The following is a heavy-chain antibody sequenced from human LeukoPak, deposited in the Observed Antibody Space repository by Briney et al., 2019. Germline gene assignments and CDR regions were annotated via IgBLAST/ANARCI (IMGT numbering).Heavy chain of an antibody. Sequence: GGSLRLSCAASGFTVSSNYMSWVRQAPGQGLECVSVIYGGGSTYYADSVKGRFTISRDNSKSTQYLQMNSLRAEDTAVYYCVRKNRDFNAAFDIWGQGTVVTVSS. D-gene: IGHD1-14*01. CDR3: VRKNRDFNAAFDI. CDR1: GFTVSSNY. J-gene: IGHJ3*02. CDR2: IYGGGST. V-gene: IGHV3-66*01.